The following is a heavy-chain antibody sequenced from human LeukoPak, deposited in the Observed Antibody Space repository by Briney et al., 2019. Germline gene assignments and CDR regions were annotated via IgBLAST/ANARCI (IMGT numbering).Heavy chain of an antibody. CDR3: ARYESSAYGIDV. J-gene: IGHJ2*01. CDR2: IYYSGST. D-gene: IGHD3-22*01. V-gene: IGHV4-39*01. Sequence: RASETLSPTCTVSGGSISSSSSYWVWIRQPPGMGLEWIGSIYYSGSTYSNPSLKSRVTISVDTSKNQFSLKVSSVAAADTAVYYCARYESSAYGIDVWGRGTLVTVSS. CDR1: GGSISSSSSY.